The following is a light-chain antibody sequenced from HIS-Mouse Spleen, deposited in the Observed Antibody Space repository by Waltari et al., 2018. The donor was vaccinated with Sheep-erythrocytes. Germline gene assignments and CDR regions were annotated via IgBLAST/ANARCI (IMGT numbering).Light chain of an antibody. CDR1: SSDVGGYNY. V-gene: IGLV2-11*01. CDR3: CSYAGSYNHV. CDR2: DVS. J-gene: IGLJ1*01. Sequence: QSALTQPRSVSGSPGQSVTISCTGTSSDVGGYNYVSWYQRHPGKAPKLMIYDVSKRPSGVPDRFSGSKSCNTASLTISGLQAEDEADYYCCSYAGSYNHVFATGTKVTVL.